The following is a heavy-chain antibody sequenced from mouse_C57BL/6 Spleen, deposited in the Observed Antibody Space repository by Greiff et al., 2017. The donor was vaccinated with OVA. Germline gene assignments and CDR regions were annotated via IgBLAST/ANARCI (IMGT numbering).Heavy chain of an antibody. CDR1: GFSLTSYG. Sequence: QVQLQQSGPGLVQPSQSLSITCTVSGFSLTSYGVHWVRQSPGKGLEWLGVIWSGGSTDYNAAFISRLSISKDNSKSQVFFKMNSLQADDTAIYFCARLYYDYYEGYAVVYWGQGTSVTVSS. J-gene: IGHJ4*01. CDR3: ARLYYDYYEGYAVVY. CDR2: IWSGGST. D-gene: IGHD2-4*01. V-gene: IGHV2-2*01.